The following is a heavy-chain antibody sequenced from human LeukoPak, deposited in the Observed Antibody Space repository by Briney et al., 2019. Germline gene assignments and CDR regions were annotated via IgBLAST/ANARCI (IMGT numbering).Heavy chain of an antibody. J-gene: IGHJ4*02. D-gene: IGHD4-17*01. V-gene: IGHV1-69*13. CDR1: GGTFSSYA. CDR3: AREEHDYGDYVDLGY. CDR2: IIPIFGTA. Sequence: ASVKVSCKAFGGTFSSYAISWVRQAPGQGLEWMGGIIPIFGTANYAQKFQGRVTITADESTSTAYMELSSLRSEDTAVYYCAREEHDYGDYVDLGYWGQGTLVTVSS.